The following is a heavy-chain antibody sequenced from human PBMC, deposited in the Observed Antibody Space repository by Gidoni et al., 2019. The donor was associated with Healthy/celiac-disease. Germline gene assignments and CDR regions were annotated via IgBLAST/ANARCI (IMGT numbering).Heavy chain of an antibody. V-gene: IGHV4-39*01. CDR2: IYYSGST. CDR1: GGSISSSSYY. Sequence: QLQLQESGPGLVKPSETLSLTCTVSGGSISSSSYYWGWIRQPPGKGLEWIGSIYYSGSTYYNPSLKSRVTISVDTSKNQFSLKLSSVTAADTAVYYCARHANWNELYYYYGMDVWGQGTTVTVSS. CDR3: ARHANWNELYYYYGMDV. J-gene: IGHJ6*02. D-gene: IGHD1-1*01.